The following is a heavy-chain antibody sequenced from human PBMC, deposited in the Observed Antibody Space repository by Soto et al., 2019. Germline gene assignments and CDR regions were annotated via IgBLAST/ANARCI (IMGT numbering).Heavy chain of an antibody. CDR2: VIPIFGTP. CDR1: GGTFSTYA. CDR3: ARSQGGSSSLDIYYYYYYGMDV. V-gene: IGHV1-69*01. D-gene: IGHD2-15*01. Sequence: QVQLVQSGAEVKKPGSSVKVSCKAPGGTFSTYAISWVRQAPGQGLEWMGGVIPIFGTPKYAQKFQGRVKSTADESTSTGYMELRSLRSEDTAVYYCARSQGGSSSLDIYYYYYYGMDVWGQGTTVTVSS. J-gene: IGHJ6*02.